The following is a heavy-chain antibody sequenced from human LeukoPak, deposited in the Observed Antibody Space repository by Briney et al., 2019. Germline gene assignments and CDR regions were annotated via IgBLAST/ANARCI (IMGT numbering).Heavy chain of an antibody. V-gene: IGHV4-30-2*01. CDR3: AREMSGLMSHYYDSSGPNAFDI. J-gene: IGHJ3*02. D-gene: IGHD3-22*01. Sequence: PSQTLSLTCAVSGGSISSGGYSWSWIRQPPGKGLEWIGYIYHSGSTYYNPSLKSRVTISVDTSKNQFSLKLSSVTAADTAVYYCAREMSGLMSHYYDSSGPNAFDIWGQGTMVTVSS. CDR2: IYHSGST. CDR1: GGSISSGGYS.